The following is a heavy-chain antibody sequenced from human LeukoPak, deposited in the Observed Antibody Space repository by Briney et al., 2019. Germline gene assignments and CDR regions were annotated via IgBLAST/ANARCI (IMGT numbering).Heavy chain of an antibody. D-gene: IGHD5-24*01. CDR2: INPNSGGT. Sequence: ASVKVSCKASGYAFTGYYMHWVRQAPGQGLEWMGWINPNSGGTNYAQKFQGRVTMTRDTSISTAYMELSRLRSDDTAVYYCARMRRDGYDSFDYWGQGTLVTVSA. V-gene: IGHV1-2*02. CDR3: ARMRRDGYDSFDY. CDR1: GYAFTGYY. J-gene: IGHJ4*02.